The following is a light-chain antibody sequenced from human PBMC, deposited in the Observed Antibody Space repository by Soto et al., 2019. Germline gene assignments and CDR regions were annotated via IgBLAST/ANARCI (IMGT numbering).Light chain of an antibody. V-gene: IGKV3-20*01. CDR3: QQYGSSLLT. Sequence: EMVLTQSPGTLSLSPGERATLSCRAIQSVSSSYLAWYQQKPGQAPRLLIYGASSRATGIPDRFSGSGSGTDFTLNISRLEPEDFAVYYCQQYGSSLLTFGGGTKV. J-gene: IGKJ4*01. CDR2: GAS. CDR1: QSVSSSY.